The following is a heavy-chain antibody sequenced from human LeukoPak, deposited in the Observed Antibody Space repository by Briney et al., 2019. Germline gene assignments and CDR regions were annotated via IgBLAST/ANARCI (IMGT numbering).Heavy chain of an antibody. J-gene: IGHJ3*02. V-gene: IGHV3-23*01. CDR1: GFTFTTYA. Sequence: GGSLRLSCAASGFTFTTYAMTWVRQAPGKGLEWVSAISNSGGNTYYADSVKGRFTISRDDSKNTLYLQMNSLRAEDTAVYYCAKDGGIWGQGTMVTVSS. CDR2: ISNSGGNT. D-gene: IGHD3-3*01. CDR3: AKDGGI.